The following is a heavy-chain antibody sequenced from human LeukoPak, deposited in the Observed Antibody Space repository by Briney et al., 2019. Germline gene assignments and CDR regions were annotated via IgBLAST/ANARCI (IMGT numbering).Heavy chain of an antibody. V-gene: IGHV3-23*01. CDR2: ILPSGGEI. CDR3: AKGRLWFGELVLSP. D-gene: IGHD3-10*01. Sequence: PGGSLRLSCAASGFTFSTFAMIWVRQPPGKGLEWVSSILPSGGEIHYADSVKGRFTISRDNSKNTLYLQMNSLRAEDTAVYYCAKGRLWFGELVLSPWGQGTLVTVSS. CDR1: GFTFSTFA. J-gene: IGHJ5*02.